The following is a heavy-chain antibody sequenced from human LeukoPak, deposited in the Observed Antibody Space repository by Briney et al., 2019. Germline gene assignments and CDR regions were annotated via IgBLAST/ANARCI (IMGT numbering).Heavy chain of an antibody. CDR3: AKPWADSYGYAGFDY. D-gene: IGHD5-18*01. CDR2: ISGGGSST. V-gene: IGHV3-23*01. J-gene: IGHJ4*02. Sequence: PGGSLRLSCAASGFTFINYAMNWVRQAPGKGLEWVSAISGGGSSTYYADSVKGRFTISRDNSKNTLYLQMNSLRAEDTAVYYCAKPWADSYGYAGFDYWGQGTLVTASS. CDR1: GFTFINYA.